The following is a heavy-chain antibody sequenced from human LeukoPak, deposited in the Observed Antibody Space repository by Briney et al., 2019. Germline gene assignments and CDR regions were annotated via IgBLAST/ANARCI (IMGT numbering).Heavy chain of an antibody. J-gene: IGHJ3*01. CDR3: ARDCSSTSCPKGSFAFDV. Sequence: GGSLRLSCAASGFIFSAYYMSWIGQAPGKGMEWVSYISSSGITIYYADSVKGRFTISRDNAKNSLYLQMNSLRAEDTAVYYCARDCSSTSCPKGSFAFDVWGQGTMVTVSS. CDR2: ISSSGITI. CDR1: GFIFSAYY. D-gene: IGHD2-2*01. V-gene: IGHV3-11*01.